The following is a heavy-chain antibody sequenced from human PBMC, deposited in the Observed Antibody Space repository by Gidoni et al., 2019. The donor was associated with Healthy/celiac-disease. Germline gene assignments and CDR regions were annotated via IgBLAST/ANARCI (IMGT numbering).Heavy chain of an antibody. CDR3: ARQSGSYSSRGDY. D-gene: IGHD1-26*01. CDR1: GGTFSSYA. CDR2: IIPIFGIA. Sequence: SGAEVKKPGSSVKVSCKASGGTFSSYAISWVLQAPGQGLEWMGRIIPIFGIANYAQKFQGRVTITADKSTSTAYMELSSLRSEDTAVYYCARQSGSYSSRGDYWGQVTLVTVSS. J-gene: IGHJ4*02. V-gene: IGHV1-69*04.